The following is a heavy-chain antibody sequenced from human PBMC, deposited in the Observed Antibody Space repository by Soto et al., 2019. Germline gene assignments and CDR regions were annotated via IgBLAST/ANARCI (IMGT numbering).Heavy chain of an antibody. CDR1: GYTFTGYY. V-gene: IGHV1-2*04. CDR2: INPNSGGT. CDR3: ARSRKFRWYNRGYYYYYGMDV. Sequence: GASVKVSCKASGYTFTGYYMHWVRQAPGQGLEWMGWINPNSGGTNYAQKFQGWVTMTRDTSISTAYMELSRLRSDDTAVYYCARSRKFRWYNRGYYYYYGMDVWGQGTTVTVSS. J-gene: IGHJ6*02. D-gene: IGHD1-1*01.